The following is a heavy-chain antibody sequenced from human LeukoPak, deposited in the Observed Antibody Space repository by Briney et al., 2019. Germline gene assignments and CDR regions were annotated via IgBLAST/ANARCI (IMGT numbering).Heavy chain of an antibody. Sequence: GGSLRLSCAASGFTFSSYAMSRVRQAPGKGLEWVSVIYSGGSTYYADSVKGRFTISRDNSKNTLYLQMNSLRAEDTAVYYCARGDRHYDFWSGFYPHFDYWGQGTLVTISS. D-gene: IGHD3-3*01. CDR1: GFTFSSYA. CDR3: ARGDRHYDFWSGFYPHFDY. CDR2: IYSGGST. V-gene: IGHV3-66*02. J-gene: IGHJ4*02.